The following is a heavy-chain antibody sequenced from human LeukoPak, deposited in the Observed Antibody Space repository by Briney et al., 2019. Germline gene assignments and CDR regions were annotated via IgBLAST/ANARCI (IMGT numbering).Heavy chain of an antibody. CDR1: GFTFDGYA. J-gene: IGHJ4*02. CDR2: ISWNSGSI. V-gene: IGHV3-9*03. Sequence: GGSLRLSCAASGFTFDGYAMHLVRQAPGKGLEWVSGISWNSGSIGYADSVKGRFTISRDNAKNSLYLQMNSLRAEDMALYYCAKDLTRAVAGLLDYWGQGTLVTVSS. D-gene: IGHD6-19*01. CDR3: AKDLTRAVAGLLDY.